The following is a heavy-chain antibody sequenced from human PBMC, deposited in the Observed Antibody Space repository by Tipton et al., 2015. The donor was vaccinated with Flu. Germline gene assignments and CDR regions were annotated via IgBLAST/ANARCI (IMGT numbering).Heavy chain of an antibody. CDR1: GGSISSGAYY. CDR2: IYYSGST. V-gene: IGHV4-31*03. CDR3: ARAQREGLKIFGVVQDLWYFDL. J-gene: IGHJ2*01. Sequence: GLVKPSQTLSLTCSVSGGSISSGAYYWSWIRQHPGKGLEWIGYIYYSGSTYYNPSLKSRLTISVDTSKNQFSLKLSSVSAADTAVYYCARAQREGLKIFGVVQDLWYFDLWGRGTLVTVSS. D-gene: IGHD3-3*01.